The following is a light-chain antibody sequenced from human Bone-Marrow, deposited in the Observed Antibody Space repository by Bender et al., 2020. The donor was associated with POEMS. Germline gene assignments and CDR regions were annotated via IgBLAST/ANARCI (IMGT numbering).Light chain of an antibody. V-gene: IGLV2-8*01. CDR2: EVT. CDR3: ISYAGSNNLEI. CDR1: SSDVGAYIY. Sequence: QSVLTQPPSVSGSPGQSVTLSCTGTSSDVGAYIYVSWYQQHPGKAPKLIIYEVTKRPSGVPDRFSGSKSGNTASLTVSGLQADDEADYYCISYAGSNNLEIFGGGTKLTVL. J-gene: IGLJ2*01.